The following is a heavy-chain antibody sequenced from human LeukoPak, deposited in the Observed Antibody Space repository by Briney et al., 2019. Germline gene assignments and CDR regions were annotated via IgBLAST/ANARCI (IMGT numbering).Heavy chain of an antibody. CDR1: GYTFTSYG. CDR2: ISAYNGNT. D-gene: IGHD5-18*01. V-gene: IGHV1-18*04. Sequence: ASVKVSCKASGYTFTSYGISWVRQAPGQGLEWMGWISAYNGNTNNAQKLQGRVTMTTDTSTSTAYMELRSLRSDDTAVYYCARAIRGYSYGDWYYYGMDVWGKGTTVTVSS. J-gene: IGHJ6*04. CDR3: ARAIRGYSYGDWYYYGMDV.